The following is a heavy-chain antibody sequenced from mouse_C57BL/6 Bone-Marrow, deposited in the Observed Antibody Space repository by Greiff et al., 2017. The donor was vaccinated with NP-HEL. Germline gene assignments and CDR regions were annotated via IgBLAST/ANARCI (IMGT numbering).Heavy chain of an antibody. J-gene: IGHJ3*01. Sequence: VKLMESGPELVKPGASVKISCKASGYAFSSSWMNWVKQRPGKGLEWIGRIYPGDGDTNYNGKFKGKATLTADKSSSTAYMQLSSLTSEDSAVYFCARGYGNYYWFAYWGQGTLVTVSA. CDR2: IYPGDGDT. V-gene: IGHV1-82*01. CDR3: ARGYGNYYWFAY. CDR1: GYAFSSSW. D-gene: IGHD2-1*01.